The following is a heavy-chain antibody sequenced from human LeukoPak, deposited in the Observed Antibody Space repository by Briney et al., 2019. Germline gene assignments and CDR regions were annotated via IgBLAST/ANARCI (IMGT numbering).Heavy chain of an antibody. D-gene: IGHD3-22*01. J-gene: IGHJ4*02. CDR2: ISSHGNYI. CDR1: RFIFSDYI. CDR3: AKSSYYDASGYYREYYFDS. Sequence: GGSLRLSCVASRFIFSDYIINWVRQAPGKGLEWVSSISSHGNYIYYADSVKGRFSISRDNAKNSLYLQMNSLRAEDTAVYYCAKSSYYDASGYYREYYFDSWGQGTLVTVSS. V-gene: IGHV3-21*01.